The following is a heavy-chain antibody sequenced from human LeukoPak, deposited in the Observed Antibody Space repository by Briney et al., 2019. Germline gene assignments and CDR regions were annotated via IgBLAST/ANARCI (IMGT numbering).Heavy chain of an antibody. Sequence: GGSLRLSCAASGFTFSRYSMNWVRQAPGKGLVWVSRINSDGSSTSYADSVKGRFTISRDNAKNTLYLQMNSLRAEDTAVYYCASATATHDAFDIWGQGTMVTVSS. D-gene: IGHD5-18*01. CDR1: GFTFSRYS. V-gene: IGHV3-74*01. CDR2: INSDGSST. CDR3: ASATATHDAFDI. J-gene: IGHJ3*02.